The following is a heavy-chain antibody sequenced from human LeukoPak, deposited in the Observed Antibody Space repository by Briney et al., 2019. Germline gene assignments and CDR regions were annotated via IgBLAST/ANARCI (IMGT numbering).Heavy chain of an antibody. D-gene: IGHD5-12*01. CDR1: GYTFTSYG. Sequence: ASVKVSCKASGYTFTSYGISWVRQAPGQGLEWMGWISAYNGNTNYAQKLQGRVTMTTDTSTSTAYMELRSLRSDDTAVYYCARGLYSGYDYGGLDYWGQGTLVTVSS. V-gene: IGHV1-18*01. CDR3: ARGLYSGYDYGGLDY. CDR2: ISAYNGNT. J-gene: IGHJ4*02.